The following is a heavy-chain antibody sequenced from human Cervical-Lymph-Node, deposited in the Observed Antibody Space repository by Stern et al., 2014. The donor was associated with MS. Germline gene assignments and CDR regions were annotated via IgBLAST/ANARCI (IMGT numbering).Heavy chain of an antibody. CDR3: AVSTRDFDS. CDR1: GFTFSTYA. J-gene: IGHJ4*02. V-gene: IGHV3-30*01. CDR2: ISYTESNT. D-gene: IGHD3-10*01. Sequence: VQLVQSGGGVVQPGRSLRLSCAASGFTFSTYAMHWVRQAPGKGLAWVAVISYTESNTFYADSVKGRFTISRDNSKNTLYLQMNSLRAEDTAVYYCAVSTRDFDSLGQGTLVTVSS.